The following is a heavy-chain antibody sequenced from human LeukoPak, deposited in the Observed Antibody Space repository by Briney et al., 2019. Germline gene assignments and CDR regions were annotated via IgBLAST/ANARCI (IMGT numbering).Heavy chain of an antibody. D-gene: IGHD4-17*01. CDR2: IRYDGTEK. CDR3: AKNSQPSCDYAGAFDF. CDR1: GFTFSTYG. J-gene: IGHJ4*02. Sequence: GGSLRLSCAASGFTFSTYGMHWVRQTPDKGLECVAFIRYDGTEKHYADSVKGRFSISRDNSKNTLYLEMNSLKGDDAGVYYCAKNSQPSCDYAGAFDFWGQGTLVTVSS. V-gene: IGHV3-30*02.